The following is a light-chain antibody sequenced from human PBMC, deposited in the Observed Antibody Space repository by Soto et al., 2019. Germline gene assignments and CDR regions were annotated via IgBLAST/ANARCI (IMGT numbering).Light chain of an antibody. J-gene: IGKJ4*01. CDR2: WAS. V-gene: IGKV4-1*01. CDR3: QQSFGTPLT. Sequence: DIVMTQSPDSLPVSLGERATINCRSSQRVLYSSNNKHYLTLYQQKPGQPPKLLIYWASTRESGVPDRFTGSGSGRDFTLSISSLQAEDVAVYYCQQSFGTPLTFGGGTKVDIK. CDR1: QRVLYSSNNKHY.